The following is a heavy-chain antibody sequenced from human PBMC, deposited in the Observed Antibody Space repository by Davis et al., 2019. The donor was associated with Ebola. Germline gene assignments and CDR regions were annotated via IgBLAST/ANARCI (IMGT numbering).Heavy chain of an antibody. J-gene: IGHJ5*02. CDR2: LNHSGST. Sequence: MPSETLSPTCAVYGGSFRGYYSSGIRQPPGKGLEWIGELNHSGSTNYNPSLKSRVTISVDTSKNQFSLKLSSVTAADTAVYYCARHRLYNWFDPWGQGTLVTVSS. CDR3: ARHRLYNWFDP. V-gene: IGHV4-34*01. CDR1: GGSFRGYY. D-gene: IGHD4/OR15-4a*01.